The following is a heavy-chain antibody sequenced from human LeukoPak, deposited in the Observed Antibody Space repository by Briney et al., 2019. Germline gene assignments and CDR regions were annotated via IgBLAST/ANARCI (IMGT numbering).Heavy chain of an antibody. Sequence: PGGSLRLSCAASGFIFSNYDMSWVRQAPGKGLEWVSAISGSGGSTYYADSVKGRFTISRDNSKNTLYLQMNSLRAEDTAVYYCAKVTVTVAATADYWGQGTLVTVSS. CDR1: GFIFSNYD. CDR2: ISGSGGST. D-gene: IGHD6-19*01. J-gene: IGHJ4*02. V-gene: IGHV3-23*01. CDR3: AKVTVTVAATADY.